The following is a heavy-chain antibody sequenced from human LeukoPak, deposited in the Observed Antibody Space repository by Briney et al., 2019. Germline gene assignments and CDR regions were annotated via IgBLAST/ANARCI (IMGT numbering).Heavy chain of an antibody. CDR2: IYYSGST. J-gene: IGHJ4*02. CDR1: GGSISSSSYY. Sequence: KPSETLSLTCTVSGGSISSSSYYWGWIRQPPGKGLEWIGSIYYSGSTYYNPSLKSRVTISVDTSKNQFSLKLSSVTAADTAVYYCARAGGGFGVPPSYWGQGTLVTVSS. D-gene: IGHD3-10*01. V-gene: IGHV4-39*07. CDR3: ARAGGGFGVPPSY.